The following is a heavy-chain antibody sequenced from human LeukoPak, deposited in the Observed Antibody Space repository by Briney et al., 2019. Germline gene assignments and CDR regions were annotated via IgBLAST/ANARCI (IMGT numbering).Heavy chain of an antibody. V-gene: IGHV1-69*06. J-gene: IGHJ4*02. D-gene: IGHD3-22*01. Sequence: ASVKVSCKASGGTFSSYAISWVRQAPGQGLEWMGGIIPIFGTANYAQKFQGRVTIAADKSTSTAYMELSSLRSEDTAVYYCARDANYYDSSGRALDYWGQGTLVTVSS. CDR2: IIPIFGTA. CDR3: ARDANYYDSSGRALDY. CDR1: GGTFSSYA.